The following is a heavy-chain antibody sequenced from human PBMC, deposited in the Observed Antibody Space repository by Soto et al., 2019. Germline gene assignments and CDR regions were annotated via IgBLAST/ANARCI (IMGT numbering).Heavy chain of an antibody. CDR2: IYTSGST. CDR1: GGSISSYY. CDR3: ARACSSNSCYDVFDY. V-gene: IGHV4-4*07. J-gene: IGHJ4*02. Sequence: SETLSLTCTVSGGSISSYYWIWIRRPAGKGLEWIGRIYTSGSTNYNPSLKSRVTMSVDTSKNQFSLKLSSVTAADTAVYYCARACSSNSCYDVFDYWGQGTLVTVSS. D-gene: IGHD2-2*01.